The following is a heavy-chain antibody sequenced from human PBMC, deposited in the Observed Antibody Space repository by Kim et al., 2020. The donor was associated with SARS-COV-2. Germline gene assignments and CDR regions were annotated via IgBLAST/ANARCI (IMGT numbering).Heavy chain of an antibody. V-gene: IGHV4-59*08. CDR3: ARRRYNNRPFRSLDP. J-gene: IGHJ5*02. CDR1: GGSISGYH. D-gene: IGHD1-20*01. CDR2: VYFTGRT. Sequence: SETLSLTCTVSGGSISGYHWSWVRQPPGKGLEWIGYVYFTGRTSYNPFLKSRLTISLDTSRNQFSLKLTSVTAADTAVSFCARRRYNNRPFRSLDPWGPG.